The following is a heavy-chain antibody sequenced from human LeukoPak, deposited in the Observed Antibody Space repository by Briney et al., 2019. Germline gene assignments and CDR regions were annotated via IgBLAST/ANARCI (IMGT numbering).Heavy chain of an antibody. CDR3: ARDQPPYYYDSSGYYPLDY. V-gene: IGHV1-69*04. J-gene: IGHJ4*02. CDR2: IIPILGIA. CDR1: RGTFSSYA. D-gene: IGHD3-22*01. Sequence: SVKVSCKASRGTFSSYAISWVRQAPGQGLEWMGRIIPILGIANYAQKFQGRVTITADKSTSTAYMELSSLRSEDTAVYYCARDQPPYYYDSSGYYPLDYWGQGTLVTVSS.